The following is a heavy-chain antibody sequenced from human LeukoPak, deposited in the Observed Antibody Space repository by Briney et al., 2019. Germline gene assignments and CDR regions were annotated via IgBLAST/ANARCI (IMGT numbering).Heavy chain of an antibody. CDR1: GFTFSSYS. V-gene: IGHV3-21*01. Sequence: GGSLRLSCAASGFTFSSYSMNWVRQAPGKGLEWVSSISSSSSYIYYADSVKGRFTISRDNAKNSLYLQMNSLRAEDTAVYYCARVRILGATRADYWGQGTLVTVSS. CDR2: ISSSSSYI. D-gene: IGHD1-26*01. J-gene: IGHJ4*02. CDR3: ARVRILGATRADY.